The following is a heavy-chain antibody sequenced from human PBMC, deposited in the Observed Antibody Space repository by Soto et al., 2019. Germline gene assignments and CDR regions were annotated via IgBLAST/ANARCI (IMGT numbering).Heavy chain of an antibody. V-gene: IGHV3-9*01. CDR1: GFTFDDYA. CDR2: ISWNSGSI. J-gene: IGHJ4*02. D-gene: IGHD3-16*01. CDR3: AKDIGPGRTTLGAPVY. Sequence: EVQLVESGGGLVQPGRSLRVSCAASGFTFDDYAMHWVRQAPGKGLEWVSGISWNSGSIGYAASVKGRFTISRDNAKNSLYLQMNSLRAEDTALYSCAKDIGPGRTTLGAPVYRGQGTLVTVSS.